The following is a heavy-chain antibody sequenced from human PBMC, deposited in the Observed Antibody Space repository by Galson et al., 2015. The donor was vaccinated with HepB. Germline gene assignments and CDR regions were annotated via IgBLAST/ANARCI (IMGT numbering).Heavy chain of an antibody. D-gene: IGHD2-2*01. J-gene: IGHJ5*02. CDR3: AGDPYCSSTSCYDNWFDP. CDR1: GYTFTSYT. Sequence: SVKVSCKASGYTFTSYTLHWARQAPGQRLEWMEWINAGNGNSKYSQRFQGRVTITRDTSASTAYMELSSLRSEDTAVYYCAGDPYCSSTSCYDNWFDPWGQGTLVTVSS. V-gene: IGHV1-3*01. CDR2: INAGNGNS.